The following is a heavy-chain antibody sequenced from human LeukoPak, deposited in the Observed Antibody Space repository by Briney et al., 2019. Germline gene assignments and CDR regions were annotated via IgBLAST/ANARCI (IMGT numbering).Heavy chain of an antibody. CDR3: ASRGHVGSGTYSPYDF. CDR1: GFTLSSYA. V-gene: IGHV3-23*01. Sequence: GGSLRLSCAASGFTLSSYAMSWVRQAPGKGLEWVSVISGSGGRTFYADSVKGRFTISRDNSRNTVYLQMTSLGAEDTAVYYCASRGHVGSGTYSPYDFWGQGTLVTVSS. CDR2: ISGSGGRT. J-gene: IGHJ4*02. D-gene: IGHD3-10*01.